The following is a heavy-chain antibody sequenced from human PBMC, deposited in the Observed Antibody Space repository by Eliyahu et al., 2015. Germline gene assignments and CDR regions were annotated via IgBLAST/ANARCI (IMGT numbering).Heavy chain of an antibody. Sequence: QVQLVESGGGVVQPGRXLRLSCAASGFXFSSYXXPWFLQAPGKGLEWVAVISYDGSNKYYADSVKGRFTISRDNSKNTLYLQMNSLRAEDTAVYYCARDHETPRIAARPPPYYYYGMDVWGQGTTVTVSS. D-gene: IGHD6-6*01. CDR3: ARDHETPRIAARPPPYYYYGMDV. J-gene: IGHJ6*02. V-gene: IGHV3-30-3*01. CDR1: GFXFSSYX. CDR2: ISYDGSNK.